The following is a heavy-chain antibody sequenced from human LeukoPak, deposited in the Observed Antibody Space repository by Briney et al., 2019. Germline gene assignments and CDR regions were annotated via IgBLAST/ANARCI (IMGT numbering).Heavy chain of an antibody. J-gene: IGHJ6*03. Sequence: ASVKVSCKASGYTFTGYYMHWVRQAPGQGLEWMGWINPNSGGTNYAQKFQGRVTMTRDTSISTAYMELSRLRSDDTAVYYCARGSGILPYSTSYYYCYMDVWGKGTTVTISS. CDR2: INPNSGGT. CDR3: ARGSGILPYSTSYYYCYMDV. D-gene: IGHD6-6*01. CDR1: GYTFTGYY. V-gene: IGHV1-2*02.